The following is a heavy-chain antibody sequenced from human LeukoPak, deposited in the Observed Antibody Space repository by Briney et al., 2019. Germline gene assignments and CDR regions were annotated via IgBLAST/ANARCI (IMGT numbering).Heavy chain of an antibody. CDR3: ASIGYCSGGSCYGADY. D-gene: IGHD2-15*01. J-gene: IGHJ4*02. CDR1: AYTFTSYG. Sequence: ASVKVSCKASAYTFTSYGISWVRQAPGQGLEWMGWISAYNGNTNYAQKLQGRVTMTTDTSTSTAYMELRSLRSDDTAVYYCASIGYCSGGSCYGADYWGQGTLVTVSS. V-gene: IGHV1-18*01. CDR2: ISAYNGNT.